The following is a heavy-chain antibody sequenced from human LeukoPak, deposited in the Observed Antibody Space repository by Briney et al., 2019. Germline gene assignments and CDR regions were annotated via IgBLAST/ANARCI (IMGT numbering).Heavy chain of an antibody. V-gene: IGHV1-18*01. D-gene: IGHD2-2*01. CDR3: ARCGSDIVVVPAASYYYGMDV. CDR2: ISAYNGNT. CDR1: GYTFTSYG. J-gene: IGHJ6*02. Sequence: GASVKVSCKASGYTFTSYGISWVRQAPGQGLEWMGWISAYNGNTNYAQKLQGRVTMTTDTSTSTAYMELRSLRSDDTAVYYCARCGSDIVVVPAASYYYGMDVWGQGTTVTVSS.